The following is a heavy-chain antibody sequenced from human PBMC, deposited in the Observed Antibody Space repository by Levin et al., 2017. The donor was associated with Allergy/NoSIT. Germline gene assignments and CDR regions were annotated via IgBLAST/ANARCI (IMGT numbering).Heavy chain of an antibody. CDR2: INHRGST. CDR1: GGSFGGYY. V-gene: IGHV4-34*01. Sequence: SPTLSLPCAMYGGSFGGYYWSWLRQPPGKGLEWIGEINHRGSTTYNPSLKSRVTISIDTSRNQFSVKLNSVTAADTAVYYCAVFSLRYGAFDIWGQGTMVTVSS. CDR3: AVFSLRYGAFDI. J-gene: IGHJ3*02. D-gene: IGHD4-17*01.